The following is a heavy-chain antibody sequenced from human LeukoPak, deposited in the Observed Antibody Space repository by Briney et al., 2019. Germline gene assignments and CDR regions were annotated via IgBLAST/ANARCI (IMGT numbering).Heavy chain of an antibody. V-gene: IGHV3-23*01. CDR1: GLTFSSYS. D-gene: IGHD2-15*01. Sequence: GGSLRLSCAASGLTFSSYSMSWVRQAPGKGLEWVSAISGSGGSTYYADSVKGRFTISRDNSKNTLYLQMNSLRAEDTAVYYCAKGDRYCSGGSCPYYYYYYGMDVWGQGTTVTVSS. CDR2: ISGSGGST. CDR3: AKGDRYCSGGSCPYYYYYYGMDV. J-gene: IGHJ6*02.